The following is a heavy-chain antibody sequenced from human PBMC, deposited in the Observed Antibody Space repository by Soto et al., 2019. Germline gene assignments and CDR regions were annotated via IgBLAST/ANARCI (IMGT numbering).Heavy chain of an antibody. V-gene: IGHV3-30*18. J-gene: IGHJ4*02. Sequence: QVQLVESGGGVVQPGRSLRLSCAASGFTFSSYGMHWVRQAPGKGLEWVAVISYDGSNKCYADSVKGRFTISRDNSKNTLYLQMNSLRAEDTAVYYCAKDKVPVVVTAPLDYWGQGTLVTVSS. CDR1: GFTFSSYG. D-gene: IGHD2-21*02. CDR3: AKDKVPVVVTAPLDY. CDR2: ISYDGSNK.